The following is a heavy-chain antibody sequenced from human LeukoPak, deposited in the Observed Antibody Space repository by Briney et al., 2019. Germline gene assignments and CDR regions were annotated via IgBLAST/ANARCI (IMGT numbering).Heavy chain of an antibody. CDR3: ARKVVPAARPHNWFDP. CDR1: SDSISSYY. V-gene: IGHV4-59*12. Sequence: SETLSLTCTVSSDSISSYYWGWIRQPPGKGLEWIGYISYSGSTNYIPSLKSRVTISVDTSKNQFSLKLSSVTAADTAVYYCARKVVPAARPHNWFDPWGQGTLVTVSS. J-gene: IGHJ5*02. D-gene: IGHD2-2*01. CDR2: ISYSGST.